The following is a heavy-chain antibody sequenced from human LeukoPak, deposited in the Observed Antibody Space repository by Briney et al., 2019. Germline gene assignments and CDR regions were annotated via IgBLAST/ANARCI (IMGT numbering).Heavy chain of an antibody. J-gene: IGHJ4*02. D-gene: IGHD4-17*01. Sequence: TGGSLRLSCAASGFSFISYGMHWVRQAPGKGLEWVGVISDDGRRKDYADSVKGRFTISRDNSKDTLYLQMNSLRAEDTAVYHCAKRPSDYGDYVSYFDYWGQGTLVTVSS. CDR1: GFSFISYG. CDR2: ISDDGRRK. V-gene: IGHV3-30*18. CDR3: AKRPSDYGDYVSYFDY.